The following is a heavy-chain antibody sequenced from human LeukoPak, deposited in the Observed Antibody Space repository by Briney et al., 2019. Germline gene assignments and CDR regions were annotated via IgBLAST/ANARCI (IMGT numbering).Heavy chain of an antibody. CDR1: GGSFSGYY. D-gene: IGHD6-13*01. V-gene: IGHV4-34*01. Sequence: SETLSLTCAVYGGSFSGYYWSWIRQPPGKGLGWIGEINHSGSTNYNPSLKSRVTISVDTSKNQFSLKLSSVTAADTAVYYCARSGIAAAGTASHDYGDPYYYYMDVWGKGTTVTVSS. J-gene: IGHJ6*03. CDR3: ARSGIAAAGTASHDYGDPYYYYMDV. CDR2: INHSGST.